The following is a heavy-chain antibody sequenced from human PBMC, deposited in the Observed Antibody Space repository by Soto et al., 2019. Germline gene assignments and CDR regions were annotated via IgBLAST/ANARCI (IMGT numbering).Heavy chain of an antibody. CDR1: GFTFSSYG. CDR2: IWYDGSNK. V-gene: IGHV3-33*01. Sequence: QVQLVEYGGGVVQPGRSLRISCAASGFTFSSYGMHWVRQAPVKGLEWVAVIWYDGSNKYYADSVKGRFTIYRDNSKNTLYLQMNSLRAEDTAVYYCARSTRRVYFDYWGQGTLVTVCS. CDR3: ARSTRRVYFDY. J-gene: IGHJ4*02.